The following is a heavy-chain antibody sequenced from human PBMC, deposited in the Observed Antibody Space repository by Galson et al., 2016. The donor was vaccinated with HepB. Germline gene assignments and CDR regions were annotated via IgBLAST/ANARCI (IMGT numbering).Heavy chain of an antibody. Sequence: SETLSLTCTVSGYSISSAYYWGWIRQPPGKGLEWIGTIYHSGSTYYTPSLKSRVTISINTSKNQFSLRLSSVTAADTAVYYCSRDVLSGMMIVSHYFDYWGQGTLVSVSS. CDR2: IYHSGST. CDR3: SRDVLSGMMIVSHYFDY. CDR1: GYSISSAYY. D-gene: IGHD3-22*01. V-gene: IGHV4-38-2*02. J-gene: IGHJ4*02.